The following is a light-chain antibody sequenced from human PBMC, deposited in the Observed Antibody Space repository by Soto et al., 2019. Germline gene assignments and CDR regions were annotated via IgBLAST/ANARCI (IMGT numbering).Light chain of an antibody. CDR2: EVT. CDR1: SDDVGGYNF. Sequence: QSALTQPASVSGSPGQSITISCTGTSDDVGGYNFVSWYQQHPGRPPKLLIYEVTNRPSGVSYRFYGSKSGNTASMTISGLQAEDEADYYCRSCTTNNTRLFGGGTKHTVL. J-gene: IGLJ3*02. V-gene: IGLV2-14*01. CDR3: RSCTTNNTRL.